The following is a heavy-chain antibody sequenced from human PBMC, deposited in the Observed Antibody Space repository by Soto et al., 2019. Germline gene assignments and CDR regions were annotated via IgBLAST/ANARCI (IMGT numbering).Heavy chain of an antibody. Sequence: ASVKLSCKASGYTFAGYYMHWVRQAPGQGLEWMGIITPSGGSTSYAQKFQGRVTMTRDTSTSTVYMELSSLRSEDTAVYYCARGRRHAPNWFAPWGQGTLVTVSS. V-gene: IGHV1-46*03. D-gene: IGHD2-2*01. J-gene: IGHJ5*02. CDR2: ITPSGGST. CDR3: ARGRRHAPNWFAP. CDR1: GYTFAGYY.